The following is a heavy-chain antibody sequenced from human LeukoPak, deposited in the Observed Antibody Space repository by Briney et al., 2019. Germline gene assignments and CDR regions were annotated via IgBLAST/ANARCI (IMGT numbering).Heavy chain of an antibody. Sequence: EESLKISCKGSGYRFTNYWIGWVRQMPGKGLEWMGIIYPGDPDTRYSPSFQGQVAISADKSNTIAYLQWSSLKASDTAMYYCARLLYGDYSHYFDYWGQGSLVTVSS. V-gene: IGHV5-51*01. D-gene: IGHD4-17*01. CDR1: GYRFTNYW. J-gene: IGHJ4*02. CDR3: ARLLYGDYSHYFDY. CDR2: IYPGDPDT.